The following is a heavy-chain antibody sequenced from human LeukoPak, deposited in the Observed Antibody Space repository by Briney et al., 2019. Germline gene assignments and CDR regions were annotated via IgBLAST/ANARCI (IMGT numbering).Heavy chain of an antibody. CDR2: ISSSSSYI. CDR3: ARDSKGAIGWLHLLLGGAFDI. Sequence: KSGGSLRLSCAASGFTFSSYSMNWVRQAPGKGLEWVSSISSSSSYIYYADSVKGRFTISRDNAKNSLYLQMNSLRAEDTAVYYCARDSKGAIGWLHLLLGGAFDIWGQGTMVTVSS. J-gene: IGHJ3*02. CDR1: GFTFSSYS. V-gene: IGHV3-21*01. D-gene: IGHD5-24*01.